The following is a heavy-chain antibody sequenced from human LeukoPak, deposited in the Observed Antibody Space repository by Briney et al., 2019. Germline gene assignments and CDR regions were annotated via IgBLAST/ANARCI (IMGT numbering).Heavy chain of an antibody. V-gene: IGHV1-2*02. J-gene: IGHJ4*02. CDR1: GYTFTGYY. D-gene: IGHD3-10*01. CDR3: ARELLWFGELQFPLDY. CDR2: INPNSGGT. Sequence: GASVKVSCKASGYTFTGYYMHWVRQAPGQGLEWMGWINPNSGGTNYAQKFQGRVTMTRDTSISTAYMELSRLRSDDTAVYYCARELLWFGELQFPLDYWGQGTLVTVSS.